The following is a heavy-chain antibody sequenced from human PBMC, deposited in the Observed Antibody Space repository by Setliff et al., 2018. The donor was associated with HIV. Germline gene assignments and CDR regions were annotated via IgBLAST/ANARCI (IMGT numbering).Heavy chain of an antibody. CDR3: ARELVLD. D-gene: IGHD2-15*01. CDR2: IKQDGSKA. J-gene: IGHJ4*02. V-gene: IGHV3-7*05. Sequence: GGSLRLSCAASGFTFSSYWMSWVRQAPGKGLEWVADIKQDGSKAYYMDSVKGRFTISRDNPKNSPYLQMTSLRAEDTAVYYCARELVLDWGQGTLVTVSS. CDR1: GFTFSSYW.